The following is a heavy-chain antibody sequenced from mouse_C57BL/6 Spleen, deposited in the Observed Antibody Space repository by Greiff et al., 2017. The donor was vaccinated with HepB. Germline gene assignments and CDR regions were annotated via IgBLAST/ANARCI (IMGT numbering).Heavy chain of an antibody. J-gene: IGHJ4*01. V-gene: IGHV1-64*01. CDR1: GYTFTSYW. CDR2: IHPNSGST. D-gene: IGHD2-4*01. Sequence: QVQLQQPGAELVKPGASVKLSCKASGYTFTSYWMHWVKQRPGQGLEWIGMIHPNSGSTNYNEKFKSKATLTVDKSSSTAYMQLSSLTSEDSAVHYCARGGYDYGYAMDYWGQGTSVTVSS. CDR3: ARGGYDYGYAMDY.